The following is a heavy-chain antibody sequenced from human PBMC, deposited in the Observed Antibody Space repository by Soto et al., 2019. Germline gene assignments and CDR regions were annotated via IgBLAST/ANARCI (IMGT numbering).Heavy chain of an antibody. CDR3: ARAGIVGATFHYGMDV. J-gene: IGHJ6*02. Sequence: SVTRSRPSTLSGFSISSYFWSLIRQPPGKGLEWIGYIYYSGSTNYNPSLKSRVTISVDTSKNQYSLKLRSVTAADTAVYYCARAGIVGATFHYGMDVWGQATKVTVSS. CDR2: IYYSGST. CDR1: GFSISSYF. V-gene: IGHV4-59*01. D-gene: IGHD1-26*01.